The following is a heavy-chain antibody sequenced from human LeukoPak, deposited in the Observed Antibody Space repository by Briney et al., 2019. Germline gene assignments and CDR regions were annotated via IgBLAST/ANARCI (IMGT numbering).Heavy chain of an antibody. CDR2: IYTSGTTT. Sequence: SETLSLTCTVSDDPINSGVYYWNWIRQPAGKGLEWIGHIYTSGTTTNSNPSLKSRVAISLDTSKNHFSLKLSSVTAADTAVYYCVRAKKRSGRSRNFYLDVWGKGTTVTVSS. CDR1: DDPINSGVYY. D-gene: IGHD1-26*01. J-gene: IGHJ6*03. CDR3: VRAKKRSGRSRNFYLDV. V-gene: IGHV4-61*09.